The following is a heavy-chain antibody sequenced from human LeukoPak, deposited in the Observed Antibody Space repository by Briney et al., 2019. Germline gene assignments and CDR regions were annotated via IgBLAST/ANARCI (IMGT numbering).Heavy chain of an antibody. J-gene: IGHJ2*01. CDR2: IYTNGRT. Sequence: PSETLSLTCTVSGGSISSGDYYWTWIRQPAGKGLEWIGRIYTNGRTNYNPSLKSRVTISVDTSKNQFSLKLSSVTAADTAVYYCARGYRIQLWKTYWYFDLWGRGTLVTVSS. CDR1: GGSISSGDYY. CDR3: ARGYRIQLWKTYWYFDL. V-gene: IGHV4-61*02. D-gene: IGHD5-18*01.